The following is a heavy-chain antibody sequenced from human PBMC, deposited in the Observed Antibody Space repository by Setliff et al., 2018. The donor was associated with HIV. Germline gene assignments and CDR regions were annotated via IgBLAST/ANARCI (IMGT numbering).Heavy chain of an antibody. J-gene: IGHJ3*02. CDR2: IYYSGNT. V-gene: IGHV4-59*01. D-gene: IGHD3-22*01. CDR3: ARTFNSGYLSSAFDI. CDR1: GGSISNYY. Sequence: SETLSLTCTVSGGSISNYYWSWIRQPPGMGLEWIGYIYYSGNTNYSPSLKSRVTISVDTSKNQFSLKLSSVTAADTAVYYCARTFNSGYLSSAFDIWGQGTMVTVSS.